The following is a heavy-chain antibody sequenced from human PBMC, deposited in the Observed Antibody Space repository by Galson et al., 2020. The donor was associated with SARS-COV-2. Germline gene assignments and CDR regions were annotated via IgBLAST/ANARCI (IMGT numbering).Heavy chain of an antibody. D-gene: IGHD3-22*01. J-gene: IGHJ2*01. CDR3: ARVKWLYWYFDL. V-gene: IGHV4-31*03. CDR1: GGSISSGCYY. CDR2: IYYSGST. Sequence: SSETLSLTCTVSGGSISSGCYYWSWIRQHPGKGLEWIGYIYYSGSTYYNPSLKSRFTISVDTSKNQFSLKLSSVTAADTAVYYCARVKWLYWYFDLWGRGTMVTVSS.